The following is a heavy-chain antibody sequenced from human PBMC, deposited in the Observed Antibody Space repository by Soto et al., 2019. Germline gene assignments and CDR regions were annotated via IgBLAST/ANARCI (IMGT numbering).Heavy chain of an antibody. V-gene: IGHV4-59*01. CDR3: ARADPDASVGY. CDR2: ISYSGST. CDR1: GGSMSSYY. Sequence: SETLSLTCTVSGGSMSSYYWTWLRQSPGRGLEWIGYISYSGSTYYNPSLKSRVTISADTSKNQFSLRMNSMIAADTAVYYCARADPDASVGYWGQGTPVTVSS. J-gene: IGHJ4*02. D-gene: IGHD2-15*01.